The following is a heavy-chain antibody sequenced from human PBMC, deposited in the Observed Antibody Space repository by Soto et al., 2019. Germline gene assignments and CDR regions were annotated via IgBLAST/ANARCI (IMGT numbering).Heavy chain of an antibody. CDR1: GYIFTTYW. D-gene: IGHD6-19*01. V-gene: IGHV5-51*01. CDR3: ARSGYSSGIGWLDP. J-gene: IGHJ5*02. CDR2: IYPCDSDT. Sequence: GESLKISCKGSGYIFTTYWIGWVRQMPGKGLEWMGIIYPCDSDTRYSPSFQGKVTISADKSISTAYLQWSSLKASDSAMYYCARSGYSSGIGWLDPWGQGNVVTVSS.